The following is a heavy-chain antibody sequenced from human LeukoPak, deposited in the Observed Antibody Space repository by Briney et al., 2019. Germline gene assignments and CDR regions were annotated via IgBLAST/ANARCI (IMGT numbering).Heavy chain of an antibody. CDR3: AKDRYSSSWPWPFDY. CDR1: GFTFSSFW. CDR2: INQDGSEK. Sequence: PGGSLRLSCAASGFTFSSFWMSWVRQAPGKGLEWVAHINQDGSEKYYVDSVKGRFTISRDNAKNSLYLQINSLRAEDTAVYYCAKDRYSSSWPWPFDYWGQGSLVTVSS. J-gene: IGHJ4*02. D-gene: IGHD6-13*01. V-gene: IGHV3-7*01.